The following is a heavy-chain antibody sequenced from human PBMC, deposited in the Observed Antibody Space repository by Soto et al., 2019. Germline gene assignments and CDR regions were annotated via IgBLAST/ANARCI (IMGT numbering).Heavy chain of an antibody. Sequence: QVQLQESGPGLVKPSQTLSLTCTVSGGSISSGGYYWSWIRQHPGKGLEWIGYIYYSGSAYYNPSLKSRVIILADTSRNQFSLKLSSVTAADTAVYYCARDQWDGYDYLGYFDYWVQGTLVTVSS. V-gene: IGHV4-31*03. CDR1: GGSISSGGYY. CDR3: ARDQWDGYDYLGYFDY. D-gene: IGHD3-16*01. J-gene: IGHJ4*02. CDR2: IYYSGSA.